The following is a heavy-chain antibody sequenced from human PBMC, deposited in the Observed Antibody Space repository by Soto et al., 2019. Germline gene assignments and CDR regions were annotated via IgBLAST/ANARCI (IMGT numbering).Heavy chain of an antibody. Sequence: GGSLRLSCAASGFTFSSYGVHWVRQAPGKGLEWVAVISYDGSNKHYADSVKGRSSISRDDSESTLYLEMISLRSEDTAVYYCTTFPRFDSSGYHYPTRDYWGHGTLVTVSS. CDR2: ISYDGSNK. D-gene: IGHD3-22*01. CDR3: TTFPRFDSSGYHYPTRDY. CDR1: GFTFSSYG. V-gene: IGHV3-30-3*01. J-gene: IGHJ4*01.